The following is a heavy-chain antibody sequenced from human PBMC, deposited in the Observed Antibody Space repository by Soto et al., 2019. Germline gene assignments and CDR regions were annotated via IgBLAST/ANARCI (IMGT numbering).Heavy chain of an antibody. J-gene: IGHJ5*02. CDR1: GGSVRGSFYY. Sequence: QVQLQQSGPGPVKPSETLSLNCSVSGGSVRGSFYYWAWIRQTPGKGPEWIGSIHYSGSVNYNPSVNSRVTIYIDTSTNQFSLKLKSVTAADTAIYYCARQGSGSTFWFDPWGQGIQVLVSS. CDR3: ARQGSGSTFWFDP. CDR2: IHYSGSV. V-gene: IGHV4-39*01. D-gene: IGHD1-26*01.